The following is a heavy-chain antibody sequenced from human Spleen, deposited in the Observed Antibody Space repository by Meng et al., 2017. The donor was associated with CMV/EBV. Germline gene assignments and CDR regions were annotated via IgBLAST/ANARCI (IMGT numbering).Heavy chain of an antibody. CDR3: ARHLYSGSDLYYYYGMDV. CDR2: IYPGDSDT. V-gene: IGHV5-51*01. D-gene: IGHD5-12*01. J-gene: IGHJ6*02. CDR1: GYSFTSYW. Sequence: GESLKISCKGSGYSFTSYWIGWVRQMPGKGLEWMGIIYPGDSDTRYSPSFQGQVTNSADKSTSTAYLRWNSLQASDTAVFYCARHLYSGSDLYYYYGMDVWGQGTTVTVSS.